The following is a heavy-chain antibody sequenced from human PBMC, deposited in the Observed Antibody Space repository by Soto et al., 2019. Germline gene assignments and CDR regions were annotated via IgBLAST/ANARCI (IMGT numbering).Heavy chain of an antibody. CDR1: GFTFSSYA. Sequence: GGSLRLSCAASGFTFSSYAMSWVRQAPGKGLEWVSAISGSGGSTYYADSVKGRFTISRDNSKNTLYLQMNSLRAEDTAVYYCAKKPWSYGGYAGYYFDYWGQGTLVTVSS. V-gene: IGHV3-23*01. CDR2: ISGSGGST. J-gene: IGHJ4*02. CDR3: AKKPWSYGGYAGYYFDY. D-gene: IGHD5-12*01.